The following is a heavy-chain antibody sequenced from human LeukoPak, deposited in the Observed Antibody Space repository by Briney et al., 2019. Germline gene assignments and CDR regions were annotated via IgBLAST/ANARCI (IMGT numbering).Heavy chain of an antibody. D-gene: IGHD3-22*01. Sequence: SETLSLTCAVYGGSFSGYYWSWIRQPPGKGLEWIGEINHSGSTNYNPSLKSRVTISVDTSKNQFSLKLSSVTAADTAVYYCARPKLYDSSVYNWFDPWGQGTLVTVSS. CDR2: INHSGST. CDR1: GGSFSGYY. J-gene: IGHJ5*02. V-gene: IGHV4-34*01. CDR3: ARPKLYDSSVYNWFDP.